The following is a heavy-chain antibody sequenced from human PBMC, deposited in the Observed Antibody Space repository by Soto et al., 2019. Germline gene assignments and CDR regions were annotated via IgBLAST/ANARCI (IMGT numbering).Heavy chain of an antibody. D-gene: IGHD3-3*01. J-gene: IGHJ6*03. V-gene: IGHV1-18*01. CDR1: GYTFTSYG. CDR3: ARDWAVDVRFLEPLGPRGYYYYMDV. CDR2: ISAYNGNT. Sequence: ASVKVSCKASGYTFTSYGISWVRQAPGQGLEWMGWISAYNGNTNYAQKLQGRVTMTTDTSTSTAYMELRSLRSDDTAVYYCARDWAVDVRFLEPLGPRGYYYYMDVWGKGTTVTVSS.